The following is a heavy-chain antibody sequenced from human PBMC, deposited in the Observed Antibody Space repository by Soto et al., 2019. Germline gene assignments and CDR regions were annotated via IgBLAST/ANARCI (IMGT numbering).Heavy chain of an antibody. CDR3: ARARMDGMDV. V-gene: IGHV3-48*02. D-gene: IGHD2-8*01. CDR1: GFTFSSYS. Sequence: EVQLVESGGGLVQPGGSLRLSWAASGFTFSSYSMNWVRQAPGKGLEWVSYISSRSSTIYYADSVKGRFTISRDNAKNSLSLQMNSMGNEDTAVYYCARARMDGMDVWGQGTTVTVS. CDR2: ISSRSSTI. J-gene: IGHJ6*02.